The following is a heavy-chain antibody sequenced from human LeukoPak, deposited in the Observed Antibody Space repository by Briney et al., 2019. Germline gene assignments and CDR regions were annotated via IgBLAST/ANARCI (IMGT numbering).Heavy chain of an antibody. J-gene: IGHJ4*02. D-gene: IGHD3-3*01. CDR3: ATYNDFWSGKHFDY. CDR1: GGSINSGDYY. CDR2: IYYSGST. Sequence: SETLSLTCTVSGGSINSGDYYWSWIRQPPGRGLEWIGYIYYSGSTYYNPSLKSLVIISLDTSKNQFSLKLNSVTAADTAVYYCATYNDFWSGKHFDYWGQGTLVTVSS. V-gene: IGHV4-30-4*01.